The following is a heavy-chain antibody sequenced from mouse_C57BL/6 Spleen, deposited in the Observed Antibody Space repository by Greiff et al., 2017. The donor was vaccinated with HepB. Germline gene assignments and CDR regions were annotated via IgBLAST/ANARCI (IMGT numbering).Heavy chain of an antibody. Sequence: QVQLKQPGTELVKPGASVKLSCKASGYTFTSYWMHWVKQSPGQGLEWIGNINPSNGGTNYNEKFKSKATLTVDKSSSTAYMQLSSLTSEDSAVYYCAREGITTVVATDYWGQGTTLTVSS. CDR2: INPSNGGT. V-gene: IGHV1-53*01. CDR3: AREGITTVVATDY. J-gene: IGHJ2*01. D-gene: IGHD1-1*01. CDR1: GYTFTSYW.